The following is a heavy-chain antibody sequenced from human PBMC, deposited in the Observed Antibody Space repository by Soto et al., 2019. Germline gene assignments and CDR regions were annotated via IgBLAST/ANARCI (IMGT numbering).Heavy chain of an antibody. CDR2: IYCSGST. CDR1: GGSITSGGSF. D-gene: IGHD2-8*01. Sequence: QVPLPESGPGLVKPSQTLSLTCTVSGGSITSGGSFWTWIRQHPGKGLEWIGYIYCSGSTSYYPALKSRFTISVDTSTNHFSPKLSPVTASDTPVYYFARRVFPWGQGTLVTVSS. V-gene: IGHV4-31*03. CDR3: ARRVFP. J-gene: IGHJ5*02.